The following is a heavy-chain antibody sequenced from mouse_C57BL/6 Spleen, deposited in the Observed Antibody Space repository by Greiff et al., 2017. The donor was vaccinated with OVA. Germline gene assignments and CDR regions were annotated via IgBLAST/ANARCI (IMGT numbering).Heavy chain of an antibody. CDR3: ARGGDYYGSSSFAY. CDR1: GYTFTGYW. D-gene: IGHD1-1*01. Sequence: QVQLKQSGAELMKPGASVKLSCKATGYTFTGYWIEWVKQRPGHGLEWIGEILPGSGSTNHNEKFKGKATFTADTSSNTAYMQLSSLTTEDSAIYYCARGGDYYGSSSFAYWGQGTLVTVSA. CDR2: ILPGSGST. J-gene: IGHJ3*01. V-gene: IGHV1-9*01.